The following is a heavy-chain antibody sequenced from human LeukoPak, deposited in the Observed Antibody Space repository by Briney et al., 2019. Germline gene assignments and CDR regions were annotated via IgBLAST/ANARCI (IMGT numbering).Heavy chain of an antibody. Sequence: GGSLRLSWAASGFSISNDWMSWVRQAPGKGLEWVARVKSRSAGDTTDYAAPVKGRFTISRDDSKNTLYLQMNSLKTEDTAVYYCTLIQGWGSGSYYRDFWGQGTLVTVSS. D-gene: IGHD3-10*01. J-gene: IGHJ4*02. CDR1: GFSISNDW. CDR3: TLIQGWGSGSYYRDF. CDR2: VKSRSAGDTT. V-gene: IGHV3-15*01.